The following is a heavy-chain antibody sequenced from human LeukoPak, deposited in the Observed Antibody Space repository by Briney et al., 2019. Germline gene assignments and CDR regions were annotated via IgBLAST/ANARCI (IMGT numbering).Heavy chain of an antibody. Sequence: GESLKISCKGSGYSFSTYWIGWVRQMPGKGLELMGIIYPGDSDTTYSPSLQGQVTISVDKSISTAYLQWSTLKASDTAMYYCARRVNSGYYFDYWAQGTLVTVSS. CDR3: ARRVNSGYYFDY. J-gene: IGHJ4*02. D-gene: IGHD3-22*01. CDR1: GYSFSTYW. CDR2: IYPGDSDT. V-gene: IGHV5-51*01.